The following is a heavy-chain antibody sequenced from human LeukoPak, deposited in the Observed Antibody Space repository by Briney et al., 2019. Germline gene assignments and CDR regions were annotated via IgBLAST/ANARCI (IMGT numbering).Heavy chain of an antibody. CDR1: GFTFSSYA. J-gene: IGHJ4*02. Sequence: QPGGSLRLSCAASGFTFSSYAMHWVRQAPGKGLEWVAVISYDGSNKYYADSVKGRFTISRDNSKNTLYLQMNSLRAEDTAVYYCARASSIAAAGTLSYWGQGTLVTVSS. CDR3: ARASSIAAAGTLSY. D-gene: IGHD6-13*01. V-gene: IGHV3-30-3*01. CDR2: ISYDGSNK.